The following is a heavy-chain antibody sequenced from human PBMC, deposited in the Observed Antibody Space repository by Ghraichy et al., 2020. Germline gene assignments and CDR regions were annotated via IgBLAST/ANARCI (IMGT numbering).Heavy chain of an antibody. D-gene: IGHD6-19*01. CDR3: ARALYSSGWYWGS. CDR1: GYTFTSYD. V-gene: IGHV1-8*01. J-gene: IGHJ5*02. CDR2: MNPNSGNT. Sequence: ASVKVSCKASGYTFTSYDINWVRQATGQGLEWMGWMNPNSGNTGYAQKFQGRVTMTRNTSISTAYMELSSLRSEDTAVYYCARALYSSGWYWGSWGQGTLVTVSS.